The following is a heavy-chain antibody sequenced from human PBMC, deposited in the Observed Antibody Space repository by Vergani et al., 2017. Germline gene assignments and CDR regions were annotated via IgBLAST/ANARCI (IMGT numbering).Heavy chain of an antibody. CDR1: GYTFTGYY. J-gene: IGHJ3*02. Sequence: QVQLVQSGAEVKKPGASVKVSCKASGYTFTGYYMHWVRQAPGQGLEWMGWINPNSGGTNYAQKFQGRVTMTRDTSISTAYMELSRLRSDDTAVYYCARGTLAAAGTRGAFDIWGQGTMVTVSS. D-gene: IGHD6-13*01. V-gene: IGHV1-2*02. CDR2: INPNSGGT. CDR3: ARGTLAAAGTRGAFDI.